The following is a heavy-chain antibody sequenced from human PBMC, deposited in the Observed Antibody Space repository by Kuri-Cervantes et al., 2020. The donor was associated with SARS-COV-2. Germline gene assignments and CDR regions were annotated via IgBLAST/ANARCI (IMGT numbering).Heavy chain of an antibody. CDR2: IYSGGIK. J-gene: IGHJ3*01. Sequence: GGSLRLSCSASGFTFSSYAMHWVRQASGKGLEWISIIYSGGIKYLADSVKGRFTVSRDMSQNTIFLQMTSLRTEDTAMYYCATEIYSDLGTDPFDVWGQGTLVTVSS. V-gene: IGHV3-53*01. CDR3: ATEIYSDLGTDPFDV. CDR1: GFTFSSYA. D-gene: IGHD4-17*01.